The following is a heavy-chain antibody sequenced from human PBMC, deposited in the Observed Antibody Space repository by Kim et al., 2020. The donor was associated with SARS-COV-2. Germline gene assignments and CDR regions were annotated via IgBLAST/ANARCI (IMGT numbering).Heavy chain of an antibody. CDR2: INPDGSNT. V-gene: IGHV3-74*03. D-gene: IGHD6-13*01. CDR1: GFTLSGYW. CDR3: ARAEYSSSRFQH. Sequence: GGSLRLSCAASGFTLSGYWMSWVRQAPGKGLVWVSRINPDGSNTVYEDSVRGRFTISRDNAKNTLYLQINSLRAEDTAVYYCARAEYSSSRFQHWGQGTLVIVSS. J-gene: IGHJ1*01.